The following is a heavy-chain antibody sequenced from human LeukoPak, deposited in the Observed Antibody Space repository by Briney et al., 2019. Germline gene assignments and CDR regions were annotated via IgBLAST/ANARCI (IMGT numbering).Heavy chain of an antibody. D-gene: IGHD3-9*01. J-gene: IGHJ4*02. CDR3: ARLGLRYFDWLLYYFDY. V-gene: IGHV4-34*01. Sequence: NSSETLSLTCAVYGGSFSGYYWSWIRQPPGKGLEWIGEINHSGSTNYNPSLKSRVTISVDTSKNRFSLKLSSVTAADTAVYYCARLGLRYFDWLLYYFDYWGQGTLVTVSS. CDR2: INHSGST. CDR1: GGSFSGYY.